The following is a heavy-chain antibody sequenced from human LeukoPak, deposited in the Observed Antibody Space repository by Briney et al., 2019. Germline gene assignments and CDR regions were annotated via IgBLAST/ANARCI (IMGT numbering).Heavy chain of an antibody. V-gene: IGHV4-59*01. CDR1: GGSFSGYY. CDR3: ARDSLGYCSSTSCYPGGYYYYGMDV. D-gene: IGHD2-2*01. Sequence: SETLSLTCAVYGGSFSGYYWSWIRQPPGKGLEWIGYIYYSGSTNYNPSLKSRVTISVDTSKNQFSLKLSSVTAADTAVYYCARDSLGYCSSTSCYPGGYYYYGMDVWGQGTTVTVSS. CDR2: IYYSGST. J-gene: IGHJ6*02.